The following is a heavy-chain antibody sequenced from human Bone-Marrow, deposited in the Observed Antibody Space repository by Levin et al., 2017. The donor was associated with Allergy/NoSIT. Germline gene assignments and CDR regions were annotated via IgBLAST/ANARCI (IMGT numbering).Heavy chain of an antibody. Sequence: LSLTCAASGFTFSGYWMTWVRQAPGKGLEWVANIKEDDSEIYYVDSAKGRFTISRDNANNAAYLHMTRLRAEDTAVYYCARGAGFLIDYWGQGTLVTVSS. V-gene: IGHV3-7*01. D-gene: IGHD6-25*01. J-gene: IGHJ4*02. CDR1: GFTFSGYW. CDR2: IKEDDSEI. CDR3: ARGAGFLIDY.